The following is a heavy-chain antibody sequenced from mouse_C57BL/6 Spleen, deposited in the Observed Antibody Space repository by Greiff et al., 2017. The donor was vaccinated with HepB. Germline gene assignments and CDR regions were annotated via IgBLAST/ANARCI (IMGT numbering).Heavy chain of an antibody. V-gene: IGHV1-64*01. CDR3: ARRWLLYYAMDY. Sequence: QVQLQQPGAELVKPGASVKLSCKASGYTFTSYWMHWVKQRPGQGLEWIGMIHPNSGSTNYNEKFKSKATLTVDKSSSTAYMQLSSLTSEDSAVYYCARRWLLYYAMDYWGQGTSVTVSS. CDR1: GYTFTSYW. CDR2: IHPNSGST. J-gene: IGHJ4*01. D-gene: IGHD2-3*01.